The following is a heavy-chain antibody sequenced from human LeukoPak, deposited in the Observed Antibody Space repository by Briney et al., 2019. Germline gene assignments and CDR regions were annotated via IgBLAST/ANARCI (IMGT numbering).Heavy chain of an antibody. D-gene: IGHD1-7*01. Sequence: PGGSLRLSCAASGFTFSSYSMNWVRQAPGKGLEWVSSISSSSSYIYYADSVKGRFTISRDNSKNSLYLHMNTLRTEDTALYYCARGSPRGRYLWNYYFDYWGQGALVTVSS. J-gene: IGHJ4*02. CDR1: GFTFSSYS. CDR3: ARGSPRGRYLWNYYFDY. CDR2: ISSSSSYI. V-gene: IGHV3-21*04.